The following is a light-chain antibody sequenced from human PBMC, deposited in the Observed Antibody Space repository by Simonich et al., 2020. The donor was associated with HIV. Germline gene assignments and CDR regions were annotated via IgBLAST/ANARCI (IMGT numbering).Light chain of an antibody. CDR2: DAS. CDR1: QSVSSSY. J-gene: IGKJ2*01. V-gene: IGKV3D-20*01. CDR3: QQYGSSPYT. Sequence: EIVLTQSPGTLSLSPGERATHSCRASQSVSSSYLALYKQKPGLAPRLLIYDASSRATGIPDRFSGSGSGTDFTLTISRLEPEDFAVYYCQQYGSSPYTFGQGTKLEIK.